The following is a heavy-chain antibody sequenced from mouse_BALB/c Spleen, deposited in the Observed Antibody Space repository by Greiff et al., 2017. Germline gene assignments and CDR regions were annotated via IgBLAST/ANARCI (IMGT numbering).Heavy chain of an antibody. D-gene: IGHD4-1*02. Sequence: EVKLMESGPGLVKPSQSLSLTCTVTGYSITSDYAWNWIRQFPGNKLEWMGYISYSGSTSYNPSLKSRISITRDTSKNQFFLQLNSVTTEDTATYYCAREGYPTGFYAMDYWGQGTSVTVSS. CDR3: AREGYPTGFYAMDY. V-gene: IGHV3-2*02. J-gene: IGHJ4*01. CDR2: ISYSGST. CDR1: GYSITSDYA.